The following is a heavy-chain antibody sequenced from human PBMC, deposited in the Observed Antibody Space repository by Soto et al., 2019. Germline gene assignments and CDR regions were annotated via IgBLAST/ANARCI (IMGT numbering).Heavy chain of an antibody. CDR3: ARVPYDFWSGYLARDHNNWFDP. V-gene: IGHV4-38-2*01. D-gene: IGHD3-3*01. CDR1: GYSISSGYY. J-gene: IGHJ5*02. Sequence: SETLSLTCAVSGYSISSGYYCGWIRQPPGKGLEWIGSIYHSGSTYYNPSLKSRVTISVDTSKNQFSLKLSSVTAADTAVYYCARVPYDFWSGYLARDHNNWFDPWGQGTLVTVSS. CDR2: IYHSGST.